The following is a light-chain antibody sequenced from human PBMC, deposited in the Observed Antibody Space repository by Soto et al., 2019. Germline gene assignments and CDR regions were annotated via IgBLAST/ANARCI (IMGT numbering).Light chain of an antibody. J-gene: IGLJ1*01. CDR1: SSDVGGYRY. V-gene: IGLV2-14*01. CDR2: EVS. CDR3: SSYSSTNTYV. Sequence: QSALTQAASVSGSPGQSITISCTGTSSDVGGYRYVSWYQQHPGKAPKLMIYEVSNRPSGVSDRFSGSKSGNTASLTISGLQADDEADYYCSSYSSTNTYVFATGTKVTVL.